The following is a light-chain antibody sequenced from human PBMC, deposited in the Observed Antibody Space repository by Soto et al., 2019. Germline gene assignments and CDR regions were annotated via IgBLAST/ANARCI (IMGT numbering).Light chain of an antibody. CDR2: DTT. CDR1: TGAVTSGHY. CDR3: LLVYSGTVV. V-gene: IGLV7-46*01. J-gene: IGLJ2*01. Sequence: QTVVTQEPSLTVSPGGTVTLTCGSSTGAVTSGHYPYWFQQKPGQAPKTLIYDTTNKHSWSPARFSGPLLGGKAALTLSGAQPEDEADYYCLLVYSGTVVFGGGTKLTVL.